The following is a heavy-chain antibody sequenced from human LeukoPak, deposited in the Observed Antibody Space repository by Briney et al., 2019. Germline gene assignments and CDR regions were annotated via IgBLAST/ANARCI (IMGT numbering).Heavy chain of an antibody. V-gene: IGHV4-59*01. J-gene: IGHJ4*02. D-gene: IGHD6-19*01. CDR1: GGSISSYY. Sequence: PSETLSLTCTVSGGSISSYYWSWIRQPPGKGLEWIGYIYYSGSTNYNPFLKRRVTISVDTSKNQFSLKLSSVTAADTAVYYCARDRPVAGEASYYFDYWGQGTLVTVSS. CDR2: IYYSGST. CDR3: ARDRPVAGEASYYFDY.